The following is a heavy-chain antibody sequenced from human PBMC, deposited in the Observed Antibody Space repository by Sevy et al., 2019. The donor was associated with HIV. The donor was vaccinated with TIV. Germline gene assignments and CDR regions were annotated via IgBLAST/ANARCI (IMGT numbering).Heavy chain of an antibody. CDR3: ARDYILTGYYKPENYYYYYGMDV. Sequence: GGSLRLSCTASGFTLSDYYMSWIRQAPGKGLEWVSYISSSSSDTNYADSVKGRFTISRDNAKNSLYLQMNSLRAEDTAVYYCARDYILTGYYKPENYYYYYGMDVWGQGTTVTVSS. D-gene: IGHD3-9*01. V-gene: IGHV3-11*06. J-gene: IGHJ6*02. CDR1: GFTLSDYY. CDR2: ISSSSSDT.